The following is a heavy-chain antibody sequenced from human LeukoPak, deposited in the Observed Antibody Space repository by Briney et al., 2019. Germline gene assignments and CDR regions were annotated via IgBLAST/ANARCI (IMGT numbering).Heavy chain of an antibody. CDR3: ARVSRVKVEVRYGILYD. CDR1: GDSISSYS. CDR2: IYTSGST. V-gene: IGHV4-4*09. D-gene: IGHD3-3*01. J-gene: IGHJ4*02. Sequence: SETLSLTCTVSGDSISSYSWTWIRQPPGRGLEWIGYIYTSGSTNYNPSLKSRVTISLDTPKNQFSLRLSSVTAADTAVYYCARVSRVKVEVRYGILYDWGQGTLVTVSS.